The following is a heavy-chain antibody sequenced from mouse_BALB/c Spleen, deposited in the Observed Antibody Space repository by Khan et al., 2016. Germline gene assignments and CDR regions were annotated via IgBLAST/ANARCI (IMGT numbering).Heavy chain of an antibody. Sequence: VQLQQSGAELVKPGASVKLSCTASGFNIKDTYMHWVKQRPEQGLEWIGRIDPANGNTKYDPNFQDKATITADTSSNTAYLQLSILTSVYPAGYYCAGGSRMVTPFAYWGQGTLVTVSA. V-gene: IGHV14-3*02. J-gene: IGHJ3*01. CDR2: IDPANGNT. CDR3: AGGSRMVTPFAY. D-gene: IGHD2-10*02. CDR1: GFNIKDTY.